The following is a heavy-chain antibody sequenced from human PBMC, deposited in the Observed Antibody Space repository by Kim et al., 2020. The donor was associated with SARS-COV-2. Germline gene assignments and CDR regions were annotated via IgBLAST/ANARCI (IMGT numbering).Heavy chain of an antibody. V-gene: IGHV1-8*01. CDR3: ARAGRYFDWLRTTLHRNWFDP. CDR2: MNPNSGNT. CDR1: GYTFTSYD. D-gene: IGHD3-9*01. J-gene: IGHJ5*02. Sequence: ASVKVSCKASGYTFTSYDINWVRQATGQGLEWMGWMNPNSGNTGYAQKFQGRVTMTRNTSISTAYMELSSLRSEDTAVYSCARAGRYFDWLRTTLHRNWFDPWGQGTLVTVSS.